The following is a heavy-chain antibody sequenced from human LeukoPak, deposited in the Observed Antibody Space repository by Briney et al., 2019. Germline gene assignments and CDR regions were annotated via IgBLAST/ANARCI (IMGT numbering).Heavy chain of an antibody. V-gene: IGHV3-30*02. Sequence: GGSLRLSCAASGFTFSSYGMHWVRQAPGKGLEWVAFIRYDGSNKYYADSVKGRFTISRDNSKNTLYLQMNSLRAEDTAVYYCAKPAGEYSSSSRFDYWGQGTLVTVSS. J-gene: IGHJ4*02. CDR3: AKPAGEYSSSSRFDY. CDR2: IRYDGSNK. CDR1: GFTFSSYG. D-gene: IGHD6-6*01.